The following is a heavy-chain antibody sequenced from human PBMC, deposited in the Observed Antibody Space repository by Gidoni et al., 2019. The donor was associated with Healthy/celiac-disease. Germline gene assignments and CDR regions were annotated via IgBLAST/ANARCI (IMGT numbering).Heavy chain of an antibody. CDR2: IIPILGIA. J-gene: IGHJ4*02. V-gene: IGHV1-69*04. D-gene: IGHD3-22*01. CDR3: ARDNRYDSSGYHGF. CDR1: GGTFSSYA. Sequence: QVQLVQSGAEVKKPGSSVKVSCKASGGTFSSYAISWVRQAPGQGLEWMGRIIPILGIANYAQKFQGRVTITADKSTSTAYMELSSLRSEDTAVYYCARDNRYDSSGYHGFGGQGTLVTVSS.